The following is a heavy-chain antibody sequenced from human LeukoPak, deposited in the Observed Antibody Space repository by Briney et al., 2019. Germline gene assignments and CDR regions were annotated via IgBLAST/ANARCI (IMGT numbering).Heavy chain of an antibody. CDR1: GGSFSGYY. D-gene: IGHD2-2*01. Sequence: PSETLSLTCAVYGGSFSGYYWSWIRQPPGKGLEWIGEINHSGSTNYNPSLKSRVTISVDTSKNQFSLKLSSVTAADTAVYYCARGLGSRPDFDYRGQGTLVTVSS. V-gene: IGHV4-34*01. J-gene: IGHJ4*02. CDR3: ARGLGSRPDFDY. CDR2: INHSGST.